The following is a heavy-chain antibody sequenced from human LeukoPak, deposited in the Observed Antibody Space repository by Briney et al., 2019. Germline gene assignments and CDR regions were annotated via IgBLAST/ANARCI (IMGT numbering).Heavy chain of an antibody. Sequence: PGGSLRLSCAASGFTFSSYGMHWVRQAPGKGLEWVAFIRYDGNNKYYVDSVKGRFTISRENSKNTLYLQMNSLRAEDTAVYYCAKTMSPYYYDSSGFWGQGTLVTVSS. V-gene: IGHV3-30*02. D-gene: IGHD3-22*01. CDR3: AKTMSPYYYDSSGF. CDR2: IRYDGNNK. J-gene: IGHJ4*02. CDR1: GFTFSSYG.